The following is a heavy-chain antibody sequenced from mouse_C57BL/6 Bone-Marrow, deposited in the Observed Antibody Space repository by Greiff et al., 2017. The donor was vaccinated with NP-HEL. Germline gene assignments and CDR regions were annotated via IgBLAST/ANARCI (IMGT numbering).Heavy chain of an antibody. Sequence: QVQLQQSGAELMKPGASVKLSCKATGYTFTGYWIEWVKQRPGHGLEWIGEILPGSGSTNYNEKFKGKATFTADTSSNTAYMQRSSLPTEDSAIDYCARGDGYPLIRAMDYWGQGTSVTVSS. CDR1: GYTFTGYW. CDR2: ILPGSGST. D-gene: IGHD2-3*01. CDR3: ARGDGYPLIRAMDY. J-gene: IGHJ4*01. V-gene: IGHV1-9*01.